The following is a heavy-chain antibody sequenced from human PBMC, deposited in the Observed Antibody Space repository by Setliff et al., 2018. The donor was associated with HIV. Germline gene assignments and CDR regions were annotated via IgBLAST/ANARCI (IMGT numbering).Heavy chain of an antibody. Sequence: SETLSLNCTVSDDSISSYYWSWIRQPPGKGLEWIGYIYYTGTTKYNPSLKSRVTISIDTSKNQFSLKLTSVTAADTAVYYCAREWLQHTGDDAFDVWGQGTMVTVSS. D-gene: IGHD5-12*01. CDR3: AREWLQHTGDDAFDV. J-gene: IGHJ3*01. CDR1: DDSISSYY. CDR2: IYYTGTT. V-gene: IGHV4-59*01.